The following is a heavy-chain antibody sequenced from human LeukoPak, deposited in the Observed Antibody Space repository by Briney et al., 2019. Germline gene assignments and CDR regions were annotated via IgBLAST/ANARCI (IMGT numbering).Heavy chain of an antibody. D-gene: IGHD5-24*01. CDR2: ISSSGSTI. V-gene: IGHV3-48*03. CDR1: GFTFSSYE. Sequence: GGSLRLSCAASGFTFSSYEMNWVRQAPGKGLEWVSYISSSGSTIYYADSVKGRFTISRDNAKNSLYLQMNSLRAEDTAVYYCARGRDGYNLVDAFDIWGQGIMVTVSS. CDR3: ARGRDGYNLVDAFDI. J-gene: IGHJ3*02.